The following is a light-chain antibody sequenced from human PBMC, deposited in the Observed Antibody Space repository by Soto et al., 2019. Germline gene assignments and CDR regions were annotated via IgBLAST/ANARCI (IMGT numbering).Light chain of an antibody. CDR3: QQANSLPLT. Sequence: EIVLTQSPGTLSLSPGERATLSCRASQSVSSNYLAWYQQKPGQPPRLLISDASSRATGIPDRFSGSGSGTDFTLTISGLEPEDFATYYCQQANSLPLTFGGGTKVEIK. CDR1: QSVSSNY. CDR2: DAS. V-gene: IGKV3D-20*02. J-gene: IGKJ4*01.